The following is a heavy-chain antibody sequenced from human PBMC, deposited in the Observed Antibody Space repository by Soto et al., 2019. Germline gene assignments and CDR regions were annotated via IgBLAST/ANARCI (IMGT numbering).Heavy chain of an antibody. Sequence: ASVKVSCKASGYTFTSYGISWVRQAPGQGLEWMGWISAYNGNTNYAQKLQGRVTMTTDTSTSTAYMELRSLRSDDTAVYYCAREDSRRWYGNWFDPSGPGILVTLS. J-gene: IGHJ5*02. V-gene: IGHV1-18*04. CDR1: GYTFTSYG. CDR2: ISAYNGNT. D-gene: IGHD6-13*01. CDR3: AREDSRRWYGNWFDP.